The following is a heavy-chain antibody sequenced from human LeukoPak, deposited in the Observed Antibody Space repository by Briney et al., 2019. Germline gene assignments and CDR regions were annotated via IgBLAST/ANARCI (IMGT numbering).Heavy chain of an antibody. CDR3: ARVHYYDSSGYLVFDY. J-gene: IGHJ4*02. D-gene: IGHD3-22*01. CDR2: INHSGST. CDR1: GGSFSGYY. V-gene: IGHV4-34*01. Sequence: PSETLSLTCAVYGGSFSGYYWSWIRQPPGKGLEWIGEINHSGSTNCNPSLKSRVTISVDTSKNQFSLKLSSVTAADTAVYYCARVHYYDSSGYLVFDYWGQGTLVTVSS.